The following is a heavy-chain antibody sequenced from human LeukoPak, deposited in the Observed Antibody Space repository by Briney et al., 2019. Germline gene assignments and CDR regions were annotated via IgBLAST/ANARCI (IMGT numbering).Heavy chain of an antibody. CDR3: ARDLGSSNSYYNWFDP. CDR1: GFTFSAYW. CDR2: IKRDGSEK. D-gene: IGHD1-26*01. J-gene: IGHJ5*02. Sequence: GGSLRLSCAASGFTFSAYWMSWVRQAPGKGLEWVANIKRDGSEKYYVDSVEGRFTISRDNAKNSLYLQMNSLRAEDTAVYYCARDLGSSNSYYNWFDPWGQGTLVTVS. V-gene: IGHV3-7*01.